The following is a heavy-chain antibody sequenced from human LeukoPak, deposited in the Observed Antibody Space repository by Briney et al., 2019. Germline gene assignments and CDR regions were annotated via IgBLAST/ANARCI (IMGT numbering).Heavy chain of an antibody. J-gene: IGHJ4*02. CDR2: MYYSGAT. V-gene: IGHV4-59*08. CDR1: APSIIRYY. Sequence: SPTLSLTRTVSAPSIIRYYWSWIRQPPREGLEWIGYMYYSGATNYNPSLKSRVTMSVDTSMTHFSLQLSSVTVADTAVYYCARSDVLTAYAMALWGQGTLVIVSS. CDR3: ARSDVLTAYAMAL. D-gene: IGHD3-9*01.